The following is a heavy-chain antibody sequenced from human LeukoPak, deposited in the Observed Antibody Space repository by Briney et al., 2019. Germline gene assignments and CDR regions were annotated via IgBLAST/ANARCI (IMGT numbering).Heavy chain of an antibody. CDR2: INPNSGGT. V-gene: IGHV1-2*02. CDR1: GYTFTGYY. J-gene: IGHJ4*02. D-gene: IGHD1-7*01. Sequence: ASVKVSCKASGYTFTGYYMHWVRQAPGQGLEWMGWINPNSGGTNYAQKFQGRVTMTRDTSISTAYMELSSLRSEDTAVYYCARDQGITGTWFDYWGQGTLVTVSS. CDR3: ARDQGITGTWFDY.